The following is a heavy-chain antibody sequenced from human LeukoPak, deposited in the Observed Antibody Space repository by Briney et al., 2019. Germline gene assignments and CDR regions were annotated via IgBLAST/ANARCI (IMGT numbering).Heavy chain of an antibody. Sequence: GGSLRLSCAASGFTSSSYAMSWVRQSPGTGLEWVSAISGGGGDTYYAYYTDSVKGRFTISRDNSKNTLYLQMNSLRAEDTAVYFCAKFNDILTGHFDYWGQGTLVTVSS. CDR3: AKFNDILTGHFDY. D-gene: IGHD3-9*01. J-gene: IGHJ4*02. V-gene: IGHV3-23*01. CDR1: GFTSSSYA. CDR2: ISGGGGDT.